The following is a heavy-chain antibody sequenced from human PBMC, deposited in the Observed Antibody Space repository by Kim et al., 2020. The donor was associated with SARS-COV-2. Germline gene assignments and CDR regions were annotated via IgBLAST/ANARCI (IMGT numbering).Heavy chain of an antibody. CDR2: IKQDGSEK. CDR3: AKSGATGTTYVDF. CDR1: GFSFSSYW. D-gene: IGHD1-1*01. J-gene: IGHJ4*02. Sequence: GGSLRLSCAASGFSFSSYWMTWVRQAPGKGLEWVANIKQDGSEKYYVDSVKGRFTISRDNAKNSLFLQMNSLRAEDTAVYYCAKSGATGTTYVDFWGQGNLVTVSS. V-gene: IGHV3-7*03.